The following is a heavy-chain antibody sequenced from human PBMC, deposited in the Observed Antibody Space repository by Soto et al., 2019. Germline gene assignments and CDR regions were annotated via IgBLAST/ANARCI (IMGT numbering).Heavy chain of an antibody. CDR1: GFRFSAYA. J-gene: IGHJ6*02. V-gene: IGHV3-23*01. D-gene: IGHD6-6*01. Sequence: EVQLLESGGGSVQPGGSLRLSCVASGFRFSAYAMYWVRQAPGKGLAWVASVSGSVTRTYYADSVEGRFTISRGDSRNVVYLQISSLRAEDTAVYYCAKSPSRAPYGMDVWGHGTTVTVSS. CDR2: VSGSVTRT. CDR3: AKSPSRAPYGMDV.